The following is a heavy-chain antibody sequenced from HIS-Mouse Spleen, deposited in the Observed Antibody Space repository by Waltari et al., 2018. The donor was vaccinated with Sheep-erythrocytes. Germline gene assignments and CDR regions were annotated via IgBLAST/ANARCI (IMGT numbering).Heavy chain of an antibody. CDR2: ISSTNSYI. J-gene: IGHJ3*02. CDR3: ARDSTSDAFDI. V-gene: IGHV3-21*01. D-gene: IGHD6-6*01. CDR1: GFTFSSYS. Sequence: EVQLVESGGGLVKPGGSLRLSCAASGFTFSSYSMNWVRQAPGKGLEWVSSISSTNSYIYYADSVKGRFTISRDNAKNSLYLQMNSLRAEDTAVYYCARDSTSDAFDIWGQGTMVTVSS.